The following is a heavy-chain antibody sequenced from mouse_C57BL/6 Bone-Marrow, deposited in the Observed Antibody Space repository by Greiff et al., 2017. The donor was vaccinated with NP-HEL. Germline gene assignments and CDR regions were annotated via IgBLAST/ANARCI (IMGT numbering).Heavy chain of an antibody. J-gene: IGHJ4*01. CDR2: INPNNGGT. V-gene: IGHV1-22*01. CDR1: GYTFTDYN. CDR3: AREIYDGYYAMDY. D-gene: IGHD2-3*01. Sequence: VQLQQSGPELVKPGASVKMSCKASGYTFTDYNMHWVKQSHGKSLEWIGYINPNNGGTSYNQKFKGKATLTVNKSSSTAYMELRSLTSEDSAVYYCAREIYDGYYAMDYWGQGTSVTVSS.